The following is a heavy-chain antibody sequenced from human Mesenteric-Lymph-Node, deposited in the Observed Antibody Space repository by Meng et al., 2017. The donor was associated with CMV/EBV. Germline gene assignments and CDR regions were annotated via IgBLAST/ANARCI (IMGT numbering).Heavy chain of an antibody. D-gene: IGHD6-19*01. V-gene: IGHV1-69*05. Sequence: SVKVSCKASGYTFTSYDINWVRQAAGQGLEWMGGIIPISGTPSYAQKFQGRVTITTDESTSTAYMDLSSLRSEDTAVYYCAKGLGRNWAGFDYWGQGTRVTVSS. CDR1: GYTFTSYD. CDR2: IIPISGTP. J-gene: IGHJ4*02. CDR3: AKGLGRNWAGFDY.